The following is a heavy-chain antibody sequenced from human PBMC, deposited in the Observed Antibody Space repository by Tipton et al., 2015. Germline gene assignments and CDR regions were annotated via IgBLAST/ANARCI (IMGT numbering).Heavy chain of an antibody. CDR3: ARENAYYYGMDV. J-gene: IGHJ6*02. D-gene: IGHD1-1*01. CDR1: GTSLSGLY. Sequence: LRLSCTVSGTSLSGLYWTWIRQPPGKGLEWIGYIRYSGGTNYKPSLRGRVSISLDMSKNQFSLKLRSVTAADTAMYFCARENAYYYGMDVWGQGTTVIVSS. CDR2: IRYSGGT. V-gene: IGHV4-59*11.